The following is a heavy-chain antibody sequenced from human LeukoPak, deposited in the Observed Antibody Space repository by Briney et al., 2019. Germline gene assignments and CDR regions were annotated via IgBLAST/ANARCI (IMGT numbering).Heavy chain of an antibody. D-gene: IGHD1-14*01. CDR2: IYYSGST. Sequence: TLSLTCTVFGGSISSGGYYWSWIRQHPGKGLEWIGYIYYSGSTNYNPSLKSRVTISVDTSKNQFSLKLSSVTAADTAVYYCARLRTARDTRGFYFDYWGQGTLVTVPS. CDR1: GGSISSGGYY. V-gene: IGHV4-31*03. J-gene: IGHJ4*02. CDR3: ARLRTARDTRGFYFDY.